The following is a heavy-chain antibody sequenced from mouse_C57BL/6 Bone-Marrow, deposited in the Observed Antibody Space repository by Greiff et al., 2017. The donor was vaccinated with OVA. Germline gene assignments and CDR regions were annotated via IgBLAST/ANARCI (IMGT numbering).Heavy chain of an antibody. CDR1: GYTFTSYW. D-gene: IGHD1-1*01. CDR2: IDPSDSYN. V-gene: IGHV1-50*01. Sequence: VQLQQPGAELVKPGASVKLSCKASGYTFTSYWMQWVKQRPGQGLEWIGEIDPSDSYNNYNQKFKGKATLTVDTSSSTAYMQLSSLTSEDSAVYYCARDGSLFAYWGQGTLVTVSA. J-gene: IGHJ3*01. CDR3: ARDGSLFAY.